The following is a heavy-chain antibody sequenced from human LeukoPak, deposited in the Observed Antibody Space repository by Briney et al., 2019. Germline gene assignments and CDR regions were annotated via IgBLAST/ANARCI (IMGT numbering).Heavy chain of an antibody. Sequence: PGGSLRLSCAASGFTFSSYGMHWVRQAPGKGLEWVAVIWYDGSNKYYADSVKGRFTIPRDNSKNTLYLQMNSLRAEDTAVYYCARDDYGDYFFDYWGQGTLVTVSS. D-gene: IGHD4-17*01. J-gene: IGHJ4*02. CDR1: GFTFSSYG. CDR2: IWYDGSNK. CDR3: ARDDYGDYFFDY. V-gene: IGHV3-33*01.